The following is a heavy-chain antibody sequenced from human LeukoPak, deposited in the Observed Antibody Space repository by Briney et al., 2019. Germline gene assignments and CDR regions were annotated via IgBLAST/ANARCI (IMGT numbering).Heavy chain of an antibody. Sequence: GGSLRLSCSASGFIFSSYDMSWVRQAPGKGLEWVSSISGSGDRTIYADSVRGRFIISRDKSKNTLYLQMSSLRAEDTAVYYCAKVPQPDYYFDYWGQGSLVTVSS. V-gene: IGHV3-23*01. J-gene: IGHJ4*02. CDR3: AKVPQPDYYFDY. CDR1: GFIFSSYD. CDR2: ISGSGDRT.